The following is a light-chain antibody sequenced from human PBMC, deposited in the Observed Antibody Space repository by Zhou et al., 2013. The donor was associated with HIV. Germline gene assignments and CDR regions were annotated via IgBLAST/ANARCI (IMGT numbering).Light chain of an antibody. CDR1: QTIDNY. V-gene: IGKV1-39*01. J-gene: IGKJ4*01. CDR3: QQYISYPIT. Sequence: DIQMTQSPTSLSASVGDRVTITCRPSQTIDNYLNWYQRKPGKAPKLLIYGASILHSGVPSRFSGSGSGTDFTLTISSLQPEDFATYYCQQYISYPITFGGGTKVEIK. CDR2: GAS.